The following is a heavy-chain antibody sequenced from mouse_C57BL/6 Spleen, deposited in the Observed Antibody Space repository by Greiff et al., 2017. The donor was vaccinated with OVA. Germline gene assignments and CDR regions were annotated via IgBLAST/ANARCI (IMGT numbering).Heavy chain of an antibody. J-gene: IGHJ3*01. CDR2: SRNKANDYPT. Sequence: EVKLVASGGGLVQPGGSLRLSCATSGFTFSDFYMEWVRQPPGTRLEWIAASRNKANDYPTESRASVKGRFLVYRDNSQCILYLQMYARRAEDAAIYYCSRDAGAAYWGQGTLVTVSA. CDR3: SRDAGAAY. CDR1: GFTFSDFY. V-gene: IGHV7-1*02.